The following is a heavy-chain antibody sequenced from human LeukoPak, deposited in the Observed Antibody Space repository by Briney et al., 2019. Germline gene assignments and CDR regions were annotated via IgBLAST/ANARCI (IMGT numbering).Heavy chain of an antibody. Sequence: SETLSLTCTVSGGSFSSYYYNWIRQPAGKGLEWIGEINHSGSTNYNPSLKSRVTISVDTSKNQFSLKLSSVTAADTAVYYCAKGGKWGGTHYYYMDVWGKGTTVTVSS. V-gene: IGHV4-34*01. CDR1: GGSFSSYY. CDR3: AKGGKWGGTHYYYMDV. D-gene: IGHD7-27*01. J-gene: IGHJ6*03. CDR2: INHSGST.